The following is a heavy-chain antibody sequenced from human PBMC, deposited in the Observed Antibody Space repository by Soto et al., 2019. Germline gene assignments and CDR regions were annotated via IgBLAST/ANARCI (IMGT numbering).Heavy chain of an antibody. CDR2: IQSGGPT. V-gene: IGHV3-66*01. Sequence: GGSLRLSCAASGFSVSSKYMNWVRQAPGKGLEWVSLIQSGGPTYYADSVKGRFTISRDNAKNSLYLQMKSLRAEDTAVYYCARGMDGYYYYYYMDVWGKGTTVTVSS. CDR1: GFSVSSKY. D-gene: IGHD2-8*01. CDR3: ARGMDGYYYYYYMDV. J-gene: IGHJ6*03.